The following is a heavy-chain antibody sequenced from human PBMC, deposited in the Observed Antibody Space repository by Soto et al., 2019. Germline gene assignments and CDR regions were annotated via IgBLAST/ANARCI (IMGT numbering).Heavy chain of an antibody. CDR2: ISAYNGNT. Sequence: ASVKVSCKASGYTFTSYGISWVRQAPGQGLEWMGWISAYNGNTNYAQKLQGRVTMTTDTSTSTAYMELRSLRSDDTAVYYCASQYATVTDHDAFDIWGQGTMVTVSS. CDR3: ASQYATVTDHDAFDI. J-gene: IGHJ3*02. V-gene: IGHV1-18*01. CDR1: GYTFTSYG. D-gene: IGHD4-17*01.